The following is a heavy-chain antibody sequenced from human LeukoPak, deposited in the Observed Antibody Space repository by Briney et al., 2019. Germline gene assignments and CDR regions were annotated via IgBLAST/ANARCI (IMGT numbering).Heavy chain of an antibody. CDR2: INPNSGGT. V-gene: IGHV1-2*02. CDR1: GYTFTDYY. Sequence: ASVKVSCKASGYTFTDYYMHWVRQAPGQGLEWMGWINPNSGGTNYAQKFQGRVTTTRDPSISTAYMELSRLRSDDTAVYYCARGSTLRGDSPYFLDYWGQGTLVTVSS. J-gene: IGHJ4*02. D-gene: IGHD3-10*01. CDR3: ARGSTLRGDSPYFLDY.